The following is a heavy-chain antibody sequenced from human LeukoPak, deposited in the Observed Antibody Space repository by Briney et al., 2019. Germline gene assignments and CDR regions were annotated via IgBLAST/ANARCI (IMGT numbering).Heavy chain of an antibody. CDR3: AVAPADY. J-gene: IGHJ4*02. V-gene: IGHV1-2*02. Sequence: GASVKVSCKASGYTFTGYYMHWVRQAPGQGLEWMGWINPNTGDTNYAQKFQGRVTMTRDTSITTVYMEISRLTSDDTALFYCAVAPADYWGQGTLVTVSS. D-gene: IGHD2-21*01. CDR1: GYTFTGYY. CDR2: INPNTGDT.